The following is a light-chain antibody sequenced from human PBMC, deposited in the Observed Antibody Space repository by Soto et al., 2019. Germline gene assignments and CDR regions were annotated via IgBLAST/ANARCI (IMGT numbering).Light chain of an antibody. CDR2: AAS. CDR3: VQHNNYPPLT. Sequence: DIQMTQSPSSLSASIGDRVTITCRASQGIRNDLAWYQQKPGKAPKRLIYAASTLQSGVPSRFSGSGYGTEFTLTISGLQPEDFATYYCVQHNNYPPLTFGGGTNVEIK. J-gene: IGKJ4*01. CDR1: QGIRND. V-gene: IGKV1-17*01.